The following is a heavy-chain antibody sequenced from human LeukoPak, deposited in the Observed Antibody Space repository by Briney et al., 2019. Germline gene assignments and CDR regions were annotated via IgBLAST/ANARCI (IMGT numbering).Heavy chain of an antibody. J-gene: IGHJ3*01. V-gene: IGHV3-7*01. CDR2: MNGDGSQI. CDR1: GXXFSGHW. CDR3: VAWGNSGNS. D-gene: IGHD1-26*01. Sequence: GGSLRLSCAASGXXFSGHWMSWVRQAPXXXLEWVAHMNGDGSQIYYMDFVKGRFTISRDNAKNSLYLQMNGPRAEDTAVYYCVAWGNSGNSWGQGTMVIVSS.